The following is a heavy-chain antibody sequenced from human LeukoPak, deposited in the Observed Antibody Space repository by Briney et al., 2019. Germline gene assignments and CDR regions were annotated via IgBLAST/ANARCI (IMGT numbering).Heavy chain of an antibody. J-gene: IGHJ4*02. CDR1: GYTLTELS. CDR3: ASPASLTAAAGADY. Sequence: ASVKVSCKVSGYTLTELSMHWVRQAPGKGLEWMGGFDPEDGATIYAQKFQGRVTMTEDTSTDTAYMELSSLRSEDTAVYYCASPASLTAAAGADYWGQGTLVTVSS. D-gene: IGHD6-13*01. V-gene: IGHV1-24*01. CDR2: FDPEDGAT.